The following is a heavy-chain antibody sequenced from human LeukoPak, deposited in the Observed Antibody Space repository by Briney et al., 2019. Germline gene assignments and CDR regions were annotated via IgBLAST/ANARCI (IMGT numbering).Heavy chain of an antibody. J-gene: IGHJ5*02. D-gene: IGHD2-15*01. CDR3: VRGGPSTWS. Sequence: PGGSLRLSCAASGFTFKLYWMHWVRQVPGRGPVWVSRINHDGSDTIYADSVRGRFTISRDDAKNTLYLQMNNLRAEDTAVNYCVRGGPSTWSWGQGTLVTVSS. V-gene: IGHV3-74*01. CDR1: GFTFKLYW. CDR2: INHDGSDT.